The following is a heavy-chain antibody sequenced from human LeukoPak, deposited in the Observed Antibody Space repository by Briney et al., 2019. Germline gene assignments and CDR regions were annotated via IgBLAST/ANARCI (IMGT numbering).Heavy chain of an antibody. J-gene: IGHJ3*02. CDR2: ISWNSGSI. Sequence: GGSLRLSCAASGFTFSGHWMSWVRQAPGKGLEWVSGISWNSGSIGYADSVKGRFTISRDNAKNSLYLQMNSLRAEDTALYYCAKAAHDYGDYVVAFDIWGQGTMVTVSS. V-gene: IGHV3-9*01. D-gene: IGHD4-17*01. CDR3: AKAAHDYGDYVVAFDI. CDR1: GFTFSGHW.